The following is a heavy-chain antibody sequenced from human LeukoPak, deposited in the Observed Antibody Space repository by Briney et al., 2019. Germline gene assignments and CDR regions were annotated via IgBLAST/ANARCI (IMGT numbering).Heavy chain of an antibody. Sequence: TSQTLSLTCTVSGGSISSGGYYWSWIRQHPGKGLEWIGEINHSGSTNYNPSLKSRVTISVDTSKNQFSLKLSSVTAADTAVYYCARGRAAAAGTWGQGTLVTVSS. D-gene: IGHD6-13*01. CDR3: ARGRAAAAGT. CDR1: GGSISSGGYY. CDR2: INHSGST. J-gene: IGHJ4*02. V-gene: IGHV4-31*03.